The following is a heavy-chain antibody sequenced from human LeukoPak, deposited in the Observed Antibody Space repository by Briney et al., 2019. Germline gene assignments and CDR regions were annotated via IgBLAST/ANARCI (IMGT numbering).Heavy chain of an antibody. CDR3: ARGWYYFDY. Sequence: SETLSLTCTVSGGSISSYYWSWIRQPPGKGLEWIGYIYYSGSTNYNPSLKSRVTISVDTSKNQFSLKLSSVTAADTAVYYCARGWYYFDYWGQGTLVTVSS. CDR2: IYYSGST. D-gene: IGHD6-19*01. CDR1: GGSISSYY. V-gene: IGHV4-59*01. J-gene: IGHJ4*02.